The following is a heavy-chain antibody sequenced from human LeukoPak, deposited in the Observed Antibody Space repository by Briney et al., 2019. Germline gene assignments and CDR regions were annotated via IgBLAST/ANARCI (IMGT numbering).Heavy chain of an antibody. CDR2: IIPILGIA. D-gene: IGHD2-15*01. V-gene: IGHV1-69*02. CDR1: GGTFSSYT. J-gene: IGHJ4*02. CDR3: AISLAAKRRPEEDY. Sequence: SVKVSCKASGGTFSSYTISWVRQAPGQGLEWMGRIIPILGIANYAQKFQGRVTITADKSTSTAYMELSSLRSEDTAVYYCAISLAAKRRPEEDYWGQGTLVTVSS.